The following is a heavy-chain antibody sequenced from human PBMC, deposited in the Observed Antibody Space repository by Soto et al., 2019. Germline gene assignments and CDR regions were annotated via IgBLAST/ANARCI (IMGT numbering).Heavy chain of an antibody. CDR1: GGSVSSTSYY. V-gene: IGHV4-39*01. CDR2: IYYSGST. Sequence: SETLSLTCIVSGGSVSSTSYYWGWIRQPPGKGLEWIGSIYYSGSTSYNPSLKSRVTISVDTSKNQFSLKLSSVTAADTALYYCARLNAYDFYWGQGTLVTVSS. J-gene: IGHJ4*02. CDR3: ARLNAYDFY. D-gene: IGHD3-3*01.